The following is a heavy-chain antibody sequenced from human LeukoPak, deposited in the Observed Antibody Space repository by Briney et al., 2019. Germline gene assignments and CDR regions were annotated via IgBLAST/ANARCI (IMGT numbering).Heavy chain of an antibody. CDR2: IYYCGST. Sequence: PSETLSLTCTVSGGSVSSHQWSWIRQPPGKGLEWIGYIYYCGSTNYNPSLKSRFTISIDTSNNRFSLILSSVTAADTAVYYCARGVLTTVSYYMDVWGNGTTVTVSS. D-gene: IGHD4-11*01. V-gene: IGHV4-59*02. J-gene: IGHJ6*03. CDR1: GGSVSSHQ. CDR3: ARGVLTTVSYYMDV.